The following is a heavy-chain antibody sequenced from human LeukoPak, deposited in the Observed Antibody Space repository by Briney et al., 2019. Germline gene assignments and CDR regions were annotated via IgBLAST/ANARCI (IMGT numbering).Heavy chain of an antibody. D-gene: IGHD2-15*01. V-gene: IGHV4-59*01. Sequence: SETLSLSCTVSGGSLSSDSWSWIRQTPGKGLEWIGYIYYSGSTNYNPSLKSRVTISVDTSKNQFSLKLSSVTAADTAVYYCAGASVAYYYYIDVWGKGTTVTVSS. CDR2: IYYSGST. J-gene: IGHJ6*03. CDR3: AGASVAYYYYIDV. CDR1: GGSLSSDS.